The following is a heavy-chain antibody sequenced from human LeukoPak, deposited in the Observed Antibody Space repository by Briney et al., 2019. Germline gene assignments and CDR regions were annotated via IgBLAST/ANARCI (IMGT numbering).Heavy chain of an antibody. V-gene: IGHV4-59*01. CDR3: ARHTLKPYYYYYYMDV. D-gene: IGHD1-14*01. Sequence: SQTLSLTCTVSGGSISSYYWSWIRQPPGKGLEWIGYIYYSGSTNYNPSLKSRVTISVDTSKNQFSLKLSSVTAADTAVYYCARHTLKPYYYYYYMDVWGKGTTVTISS. J-gene: IGHJ6*03. CDR2: IYYSGST. CDR1: GGSISSYY.